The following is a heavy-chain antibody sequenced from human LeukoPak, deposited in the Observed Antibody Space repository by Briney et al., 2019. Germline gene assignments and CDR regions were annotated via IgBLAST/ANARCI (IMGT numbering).Heavy chain of an antibody. V-gene: IGHV1-2*02. CDR3: ARSMWIYDSSGYPHYYMDV. D-gene: IGHD3-22*01. J-gene: IGHJ6*03. CDR1: GYTFTGYY. CDR2: INPNSGGT. Sequence: GASVKVSCKASGYTFTGYYMHWVRQAPGQGLEWMGWINPNSGGTNYAQKFQGRVTMTRDTSISTAYMELSRLRSGDTAVYYCARSMWIYDSSGYPHYYMDVWGKGTTVTVSS.